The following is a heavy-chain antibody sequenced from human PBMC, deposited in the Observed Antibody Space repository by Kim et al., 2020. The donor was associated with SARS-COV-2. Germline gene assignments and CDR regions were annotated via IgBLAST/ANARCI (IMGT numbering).Heavy chain of an antibody. CDR2: ISWNSGSI. D-gene: IGHD3-3*01. V-gene: IGHV3-9*01. CDR1: GFTFDDYA. J-gene: IGHJ4*02. CDR3: AKEGGVFDTIFEGKEFDY. Sequence: GGSLRLSCAASGFTFDDYAMHWVRQAPGKGLEWVSGISWNSGSIGYADSVKGRFTISRDNAKNSLYLQMNSLRAEDTALYYCAKEGGVFDTIFEGKEFDYWGQGTLVTVSS.